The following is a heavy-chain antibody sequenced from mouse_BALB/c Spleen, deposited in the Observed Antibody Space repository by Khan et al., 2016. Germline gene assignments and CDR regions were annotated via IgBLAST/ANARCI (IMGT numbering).Heavy chain of an antibody. CDR2: IYPGDGDT. Sequence: QVQLQQSGAELARPGASVKLSCKASGYTFTSYWMQWVKQRPGQGLQWIGTIYPGDGDTRYTQKFKGKATLTADKSSSTAYMQLSSLASEDSAVYYCARRGYGNSVFAYWGQGTLVTVSS. V-gene: IGHV1-87*01. D-gene: IGHD2-1*01. CDR1: GYTFTSYW. CDR3: ARRGYGNSVFAY. J-gene: IGHJ3*01.